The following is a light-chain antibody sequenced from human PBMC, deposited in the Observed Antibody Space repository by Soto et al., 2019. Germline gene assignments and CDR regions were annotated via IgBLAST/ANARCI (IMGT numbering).Light chain of an antibody. CDR1: QSVNNN. CDR2: GAS. V-gene: IGKV3-15*01. Sequence: IVMPQSPATLSVSPGERATLSCRASQSVNNNLASYQQKPGPGPRLLIHGASTRATGIPARFSGSGSGTEFTLTISSLQSEDFAIYYCQQYNDWPRSFGQGTKVEIK. CDR3: QQYNDWPRS. J-gene: IGKJ1*01.